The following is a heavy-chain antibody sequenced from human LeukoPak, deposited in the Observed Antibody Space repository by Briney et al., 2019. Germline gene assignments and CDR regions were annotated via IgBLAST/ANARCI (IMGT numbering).Heavy chain of an antibody. V-gene: IGHV1-8*01. CDR3: ARISSSWYGIDY. CDR2: MNPNSGNT. Sequence: GASVKVSCKASGYTFTSYDINWVRQATGQGLEWMGWMNPNSGNTGYAQKFQGRVTMTRNTSISTAYMELSSLRSEDTAVYYCARISSSWYGIDYWREGTLVTDSP. CDR1: GYTFTSYD. J-gene: IGHJ4*02. D-gene: IGHD6-13*01.